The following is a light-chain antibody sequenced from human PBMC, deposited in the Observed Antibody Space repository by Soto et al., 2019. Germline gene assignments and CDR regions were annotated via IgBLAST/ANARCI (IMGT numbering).Light chain of an antibody. V-gene: IGKV1-39*01. CDR3: QQTYSSPET. CDR2: AAS. CDR1: QSISNY. Sequence: DIQMTQSPSSLSASEGDRVTITCRASQSISNYLNWFQQKPGNPPKLLIYAASTLQGGVPSRFSGRGSGTDFTLTISSLQPEDFATYYCQQTYSSPETFGQGTKVEI. J-gene: IGKJ1*01.